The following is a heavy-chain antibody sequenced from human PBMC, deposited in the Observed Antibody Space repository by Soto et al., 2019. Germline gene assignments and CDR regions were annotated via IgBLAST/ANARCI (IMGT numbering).Heavy chain of an antibody. CDR3: AFSLGELSRNYAFDI. Sequence: WGSLRLSCAASGFTFISYAISCCHQSPFKWLEWVSAISGSGGSTYYADSVKGRFTISRDNSKNTLYLQMNSLRAEDTAVYYCAFSLGELSRNYAFDIWGQGTMVTVSS. CDR2: ISGSGGST. CDR1: GFTFISYA. V-gene: IGHV3-23*01. J-gene: IGHJ3*02. D-gene: IGHD3-16*02.